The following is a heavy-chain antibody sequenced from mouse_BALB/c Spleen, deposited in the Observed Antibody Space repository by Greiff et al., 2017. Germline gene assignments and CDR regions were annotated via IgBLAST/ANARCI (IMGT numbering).Heavy chain of an antibody. J-gene: IGHJ2*01. D-gene: IGHD2-3*01. Sequence: VQLQQSGAELAKPGASVKMSCKASGYTFTSYWMHWVKQRPGQGLEWIGYINPSTGYTEYNQKFKDKATLTADKSSSTAYMQLSSLTSEDSAVYYCARNGLLRAFDYWGQGTTLTVSS. V-gene: IGHV1-7*01. CDR2: INPSTGYT. CDR3: ARNGLLRAFDY. CDR1: GYTFTSYW.